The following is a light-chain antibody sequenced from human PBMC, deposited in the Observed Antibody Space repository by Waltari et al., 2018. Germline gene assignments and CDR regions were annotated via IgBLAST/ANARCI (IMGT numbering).Light chain of an antibody. CDR2: AAS. CDR1: QGISSY. V-gene: IGKV1-8*01. CDR3: QQYYSYPYT. J-gene: IGKJ1*01. Sequence: AIRMTQSPSSLSASTGDRVTITVRASQGISSYLAWYQQKPGKAPKLLIYAASTLQSGVRSRFSGRRSGTDFTLTISCLQSEGYATYYWQQYYSYPYTFGQGTNVEIK.